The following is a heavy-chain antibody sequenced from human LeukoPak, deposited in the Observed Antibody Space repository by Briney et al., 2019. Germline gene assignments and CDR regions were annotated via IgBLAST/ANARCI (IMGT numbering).Heavy chain of an antibody. Sequence: PGGSLRLSCAASGFTFSSYWMSWVRQAPGKGLEWVANIKQDGSEKYYVDSVKGRFTISRDNAKNSLYLQMNSLRAEDTAVYYCARCPRWLVKAFDIWGQGTMVTVSS. CDR2: IKQDGSEK. CDR1: GFTFSSYW. D-gene: IGHD6-19*01. CDR3: ARCPRWLVKAFDI. V-gene: IGHV3-7*01. J-gene: IGHJ3*02.